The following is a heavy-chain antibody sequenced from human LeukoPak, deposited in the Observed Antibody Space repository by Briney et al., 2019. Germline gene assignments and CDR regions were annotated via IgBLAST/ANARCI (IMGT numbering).Heavy chain of an antibody. J-gene: IGHJ4*02. CDR3: ARGRGTIFGVAIIPPYFDY. CDR2: INHSGST. Sequence: SETLSLTCAVYGGSFSGYYWSWIRQPPGKGLEWIGEINHSGSTNYNPSLKSRVTISVDTSKNQFSLKLSSVTAADTAVYYCARGRGTIFGVAIIPPYFDYWGQGTLVTVSS. D-gene: IGHD3-3*01. V-gene: IGHV4-34*01. CDR1: GGSFSGYY.